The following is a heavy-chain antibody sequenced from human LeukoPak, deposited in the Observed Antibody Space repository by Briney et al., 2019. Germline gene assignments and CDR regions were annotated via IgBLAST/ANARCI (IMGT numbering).Heavy chain of an antibody. J-gene: IGHJ4*02. CDR1: GFTFSSYS. CDR2: ISSSSSYI. D-gene: IGHD2-15*01. Sequence: KSGGSLRLSCAASGFTFSSYSMNWVRQAPGKGLEWVSSISSSSSYIYYADSVKGRFTISRDNAKNSLYLQMNSLRAEDTAVYYCARRHCSGGSCSFDYWGQGTLVTVSS. V-gene: IGHV3-21*01. CDR3: ARRHCSGGSCSFDY.